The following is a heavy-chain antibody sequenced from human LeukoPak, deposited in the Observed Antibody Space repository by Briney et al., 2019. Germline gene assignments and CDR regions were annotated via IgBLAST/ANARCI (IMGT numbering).Heavy chain of an antibody. V-gene: IGHV1-8*01. CDR1: GYTFNSYY. D-gene: IGHD5-18*01. CDR2: MNPNSGNT. Sequence: ASVKVSCKASGYTFNSYYVHWVRQAPGQGLEWMGWMNPNSGNTGYAQKFQGRVTMTRNTSISTAYMELSSLRSEDTAVYYCARGVRGYSYGFDLGYYYYYMDVWGKGTTVTVSS. J-gene: IGHJ6*03. CDR3: ARGVRGYSYGFDLGYYYYYMDV.